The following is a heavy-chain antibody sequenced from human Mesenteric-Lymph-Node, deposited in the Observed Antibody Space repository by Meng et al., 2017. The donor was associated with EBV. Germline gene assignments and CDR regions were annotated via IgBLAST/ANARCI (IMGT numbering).Heavy chain of an antibody. CDR1: GFSLSTSGVG. J-gene: IGHJ4*02. CDR2: IYWDDDE. CDR3: VHGRGGGNSAIFDY. V-gene: IGHV2-5*02. D-gene: IGHD4-23*01. Sequence: QITLKESGPTLVKPXQTLTLTCXFSGFSLSTSGVGVGWIRQPPGKALEWLALIYWDDDERYSPSLKSRLTITKDTSINQVVLTMTNMDPVDTATYYCVHGRGGGNSAIFDYWGPGTLVTVSS.